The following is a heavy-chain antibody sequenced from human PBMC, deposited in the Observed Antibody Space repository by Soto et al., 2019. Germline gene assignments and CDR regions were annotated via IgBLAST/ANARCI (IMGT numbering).Heavy chain of an antibody. CDR3: ARDPGADVYYYYGMDV. CDR2: IWYDGSNK. CDR1: GFTFSSYG. V-gene: IGHV3-33*01. D-gene: IGHD3-10*01. Sequence: GGSLRLSCAASGFTFSSYGMHWVRQAPGKGLEWVAVIWYDGSNKYYADSVKGRFTISRDNSKNTLYLQMNSLRAEDTAVYYCARDPGADVYYYYGMDVWGQGTTVTVYS. J-gene: IGHJ6*01.